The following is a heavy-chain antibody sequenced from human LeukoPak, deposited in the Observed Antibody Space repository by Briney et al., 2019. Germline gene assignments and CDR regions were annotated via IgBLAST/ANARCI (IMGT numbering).Heavy chain of an antibody. D-gene: IGHD6-13*01. CDR1: GYTFTSYY. CDR3: ARDGPYSSSWYDY. J-gene: IGHJ4*02. V-gene: IGHV1-46*01. Sequence: GESPKISCKGSGYTFTSYYMHWVRQAPGQGLEWRGIINPSGGSTSYAQKFQGRVTMTRDTSTSTVYMELSSLRSEDTAVYYCARDGPYSSSWYDYWGQGTLVTVSS. CDR2: INPSGGST.